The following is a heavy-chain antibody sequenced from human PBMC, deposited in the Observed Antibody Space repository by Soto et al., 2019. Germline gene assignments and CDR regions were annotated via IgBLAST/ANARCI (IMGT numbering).Heavy chain of an antibody. J-gene: IGHJ6*02. CDR1: GASLSDNY. CDR2: IYHSGST. CDR3: ARRVDQQQTYYDYGLDV. V-gene: IGHV4-34*01. Sequence: SLTCAVYGASLSDNYCNWLRQPPGKGLEWIGEIYHSGSTNYNPSLKSRVTISVDKSKNQFSLKLSSVTAADTAVYYCARRVDQQQTYYDYGLDVWGQGSTVTVCS. D-gene: IGHD6-13*01.